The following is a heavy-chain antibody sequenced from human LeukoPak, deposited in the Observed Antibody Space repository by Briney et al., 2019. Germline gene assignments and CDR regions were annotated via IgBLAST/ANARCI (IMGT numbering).Heavy chain of an antibody. D-gene: IGHD3-10*01. CDR2: INPTDGAT. J-gene: IGHJ6*03. Sequence: ASVKVSCKSSGYTFTMYYIHWVRPAPGQGLEWMGVINPTDGATTYAQRFQGRVTMTRDMSTTTVYMDLRSLRSEDTAVHFCAREQRGGLSANLGGLLASYYTYYYMDVWGRGTTVTVSS. CDR3: AREQRGGLSANLGGLLASYYTYYYMDV. CDR1: GYTFTMYY. V-gene: IGHV1-46*01.